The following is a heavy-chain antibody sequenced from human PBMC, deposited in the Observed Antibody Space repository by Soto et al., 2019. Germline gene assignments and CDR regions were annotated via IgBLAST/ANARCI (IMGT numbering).Heavy chain of an antibody. CDR1: GFTFSSYS. CDR3: ARDTSVVVVAATHAQTFDY. Sequence: GGSLRLSCAASGFTFSSYSMNWVRQAPGKGLEWVSSISSSSSYIYYAGSVKGRFTISRDNAKNSLYLQMNSLRAEDTAVYYCARDTSVVVVAATHAQTFDYWGQGTLVTVSS. V-gene: IGHV3-21*01. CDR2: ISSSSSYI. J-gene: IGHJ4*02. D-gene: IGHD2-15*01.